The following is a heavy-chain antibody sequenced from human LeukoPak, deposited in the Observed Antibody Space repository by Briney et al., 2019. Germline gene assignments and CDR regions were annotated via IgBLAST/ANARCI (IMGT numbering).Heavy chain of an antibody. D-gene: IGHD3-22*01. CDR3: ARVYDSSSEWYYFDY. V-gene: IGHV3-7*01. Sequence: GGSLRLSCAASGFTFSSYWMNWVRQAPGKGPEWVANIKQDGREKYYLDSVRGRFTISRDNAKNSLYLQMNSLRAEDTAVYYCARVYDSSSEWYYFDYWGQGTLVTVSS. J-gene: IGHJ4*02. CDR1: GFTFSSYW. CDR2: IKQDGREK.